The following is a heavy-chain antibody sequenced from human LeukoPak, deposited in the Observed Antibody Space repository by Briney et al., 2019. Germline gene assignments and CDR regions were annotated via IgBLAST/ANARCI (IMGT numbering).Heavy chain of an antibody. J-gene: IGHJ4*02. CDR3: ARSPVGVRKKHDF. CDR1: GYTFTSYD. Sequence: ASVTVSYKASGYTFTSYDINWVRQATGQGLEWMGWMNPTSGHTGYAQNFQGRVTMTRDTSISTAYMELNSLTSEDTAVYYCARSPVGVRKKHDFWGQGTLVIVSS. D-gene: IGHD3-10*01. V-gene: IGHV1-8*01. CDR2: MNPTSGHT.